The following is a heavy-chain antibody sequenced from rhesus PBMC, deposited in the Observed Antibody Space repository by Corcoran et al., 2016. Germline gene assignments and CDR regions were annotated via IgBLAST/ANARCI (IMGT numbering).Heavy chain of an antibody. V-gene: IGHV3-30*02. D-gene: IGHD3-22*01. Sequence: GGGLVQPGGSLRLSCAASGFTFSNSWMSWVRQAPGKGIGWVAGIKRKAEGETADYAASVKGRFTISRDDSKNTLYLQMNSLKTEDTAVYYCTTVRTGVIIMRGYFEVWGQGALVTVSS. J-gene: IGHJ1*01. CDR3: TTVRTGVIIMRGYFEV. CDR1: GFTFSNSW. CDR2: IKRKAEGETA.